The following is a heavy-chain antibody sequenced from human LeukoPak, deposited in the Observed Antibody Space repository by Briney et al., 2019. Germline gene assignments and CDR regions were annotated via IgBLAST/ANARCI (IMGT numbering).Heavy chain of an antibody. V-gene: IGHV3-48*01. CDR1: GFTFSSYS. D-gene: IGHD6-19*01. Sequence: GGSLRLSCVGSGFTFSSYSMNWVRQAPGKGLEGVSYISGTSNTIYYDDSVKGRFTVSRDNAKNSLYLQMNSLRAEDTAIYYCARDLGSYSSGWYMGFDYWGQGTLVTVSS. J-gene: IGHJ4*02. CDR3: ARDLGSYSSGWYMGFDY. CDR2: ISGTSNTI.